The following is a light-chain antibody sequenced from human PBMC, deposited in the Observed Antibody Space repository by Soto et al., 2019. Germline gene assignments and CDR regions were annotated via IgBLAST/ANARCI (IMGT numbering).Light chain of an antibody. J-gene: IGKJ5*01. V-gene: IGKV1-9*01. CDR1: QSISSY. CDR3: LQHCNFPPT. Sequence: DIQLTQCPSSRSRSVAASVALTCLASQSISSYLNWYQQKPGKAPKLLIYAASTLQSGVPSRFSATGSGTEFTLTISSLQPEDFATYYCLQHCNFPPTFGQGTRLEIK. CDR2: AAS.